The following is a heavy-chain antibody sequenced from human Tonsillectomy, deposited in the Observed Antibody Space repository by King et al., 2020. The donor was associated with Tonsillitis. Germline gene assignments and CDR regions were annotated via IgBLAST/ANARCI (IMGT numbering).Heavy chain of an antibody. D-gene: IGHD2-2*01. V-gene: IGHV1-8*01. CDR3: ARGDIIVVPGIDP. Sequence: VQLVESGAEVKKPGASVKVSCTSSGYTFTKYDINWVRQATGQGFEWMGWMNPNSGNTGYAQKFQGRVTMTRNTSISTAYMELSGLTSGDTAVYYCARGDIIVVPGIDPWGQGTLVTVSS. CDR1: GYTFTKYD. J-gene: IGHJ5*02. CDR2: MNPNSGNT.